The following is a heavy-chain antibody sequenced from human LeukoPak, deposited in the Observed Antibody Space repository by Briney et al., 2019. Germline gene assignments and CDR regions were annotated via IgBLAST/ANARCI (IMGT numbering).Heavy chain of an antibody. Sequence: ASVKVSCKASGGTFSSYAISWVRQAPGQGLEWMGGIIPIFGTANYAQKLQGRVTMTTDTSTSTAYMELRSLRSDDTAVYYCARAELGLGPVNYYDSSGYYLWGQGTLVTVSS. CDR1: GGTFSSYA. J-gene: IGHJ4*02. CDR2: IIPIFGTA. V-gene: IGHV1-69*05. CDR3: ARAELGLGPVNYYDSSGYYL. D-gene: IGHD3-22*01.